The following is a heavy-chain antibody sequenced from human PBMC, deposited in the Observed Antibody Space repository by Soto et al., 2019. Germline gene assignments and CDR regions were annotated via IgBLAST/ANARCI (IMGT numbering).Heavy chain of an antibody. CDR1: GFTFRSYA. CDR2: IAYDGSNK. V-gene: IGHV3-30-3*01. J-gene: IGHJ6*02. CDR3: ARGDREDIAVVIGARPGEYGVDV. D-gene: IGHD2-15*01. Sequence: QVQLVESGGGVVQSGRSLRLSCAASGFTFRSYAMHWVRQAPGKGLECVAVIAYDGSNKFYRDYVKGRFTISRDNSKNTLYLQINSLRYEDTAVYYCARGDREDIAVVIGARPGEYGVDVWGQGTTVTVSS.